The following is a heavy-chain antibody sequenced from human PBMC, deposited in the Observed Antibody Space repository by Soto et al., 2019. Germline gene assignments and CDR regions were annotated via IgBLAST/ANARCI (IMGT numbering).Heavy chain of an antibody. CDR1: GGSFSGYY. V-gene: IGHV4-34*01. CDR3: ARGRHINMVRAFDY. J-gene: IGHJ4*02. Sequence: SETLSLTCGVYGGSFSGYYWSWIRQPPGKGLEWIGEINHSGSTNYNPSLKSRVTISVDTAKNQFSLKLSSVTAEDTAVYYCARGRHINMVRAFDYRGQGTLVTVPS. D-gene: IGHD3-10*01. CDR2: INHSGST.